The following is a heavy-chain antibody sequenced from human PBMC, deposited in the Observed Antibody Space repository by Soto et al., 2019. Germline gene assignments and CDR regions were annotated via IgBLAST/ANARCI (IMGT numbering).Heavy chain of an antibody. CDR3: ARGGSGYSSRRDFDY. CDR1: GFPFSDYS. Sequence: EVQLVESGGGLVQPGYSLRLSCAASGFPFSDYSMVWVRQAPGKGLEWLSYISPFSTTVYSADSVQGRFTISRDNARNSVSLQMDSLRPQDTAVYFCARGGSGYSSRRDFDYWGQGVRVTVSS. D-gene: IGHD6-19*01. V-gene: IGHV3-48*01. J-gene: IGHJ4*02. CDR2: ISPFSTTV.